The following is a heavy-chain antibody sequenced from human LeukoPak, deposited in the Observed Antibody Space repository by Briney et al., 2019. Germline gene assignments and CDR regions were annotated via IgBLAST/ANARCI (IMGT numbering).Heavy chain of an antibody. V-gene: IGHV4-59*01. CDR3: ARELKRGGWFDH. CDR1: GGSISSYY. D-gene: IGHD3-10*01. Sequence: SETLSLTCTVSGGSISSYYWSWIRQPPGKGLEWIGYIYYSGSTNYNPSLKSRVTISVDTSKNQFSLKLSSVTAADTAVYYYARELKRGGWFDHWGRGTLVTVSS. CDR2: IYYSGST. J-gene: IGHJ5*02.